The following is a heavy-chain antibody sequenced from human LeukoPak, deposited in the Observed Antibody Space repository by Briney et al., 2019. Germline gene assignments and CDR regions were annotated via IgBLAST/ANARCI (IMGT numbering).Heavy chain of an antibody. Sequence: GGSLRLSCAASGFTFSSYGMHWVRQAPGKGLEWVALIWYDGSNKYYADSVKGRFTISRDNSKNTLYLQMNSLRAEDTAVYYCARDLFDSSSTNWIDPWGQGTLVTVSS. V-gene: IGHV3-33*01. CDR3: ARDLFDSSSTNWIDP. CDR2: IWYDGSNK. J-gene: IGHJ5*02. CDR1: GFTFSSYG. D-gene: IGHD6-13*01.